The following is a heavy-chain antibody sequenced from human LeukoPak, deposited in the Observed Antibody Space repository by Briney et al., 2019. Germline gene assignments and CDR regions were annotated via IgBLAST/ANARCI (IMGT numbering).Heavy chain of an antibody. CDR1: GGSISSSNW. J-gene: IGHJ4*02. V-gene: IGHV4-4*02. CDR2: IYHSGST. Sequence: PSGTLSLTCAVSGGSISSSNWWSWVRQPPGKGLEWIGEIYHSGSTNYNPSLKSRVTISVDKSKNQFSLKLSSVTAADTALYFCAREGYYYDSSGPIDYWGQGTRVTVSS. D-gene: IGHD3-22*01. CDR3: AREGYYYDSSGPIDY.